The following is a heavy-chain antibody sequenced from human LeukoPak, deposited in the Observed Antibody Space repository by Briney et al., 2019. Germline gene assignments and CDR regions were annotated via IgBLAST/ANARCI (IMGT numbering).Heavy chain of an antibody. Sequence: GASVKVSCKASGYTFTGYYMHWVRQAPGQGLEWMGWINPNSGGINYAQKFQGRVTMTRDTSISTAYMELSRLRSDDTAVYYCARGGFIGITGTTCRYWGQGTLVTVSS. CDR1: GYTFTGYY. V-gene: IGHV1-2*02. CDR2: INPNSGGI. CDR3: ARGGFIGITGTTCRY. D-gene: IGHD1-7*01. J-gene: IGHJ4*02.